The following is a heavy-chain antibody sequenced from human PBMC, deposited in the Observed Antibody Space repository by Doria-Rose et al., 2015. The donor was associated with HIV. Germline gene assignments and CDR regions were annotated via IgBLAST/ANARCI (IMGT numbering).Heavy chain of an antibody. J-gene: IGHJ4*02. CDR2: IFSDDER. V-gene: IGHV2-26*01. D-gene: IGHD6-13*01. CDR1: GVSLSSPGMG. CDR3: ARIKSSRWYHKYYFDF. Sequence: QITLKESGPVLVKPTETLTLTCTVSGVSLSSPGMGVRWIRQPPGKALEWLANIFSDDERSYKTSLKSRLTISRGTSKSQVIRTMTDMDPVDTATYYCARIKSSRWYHKYYFDFWGQGTLVIVSA.